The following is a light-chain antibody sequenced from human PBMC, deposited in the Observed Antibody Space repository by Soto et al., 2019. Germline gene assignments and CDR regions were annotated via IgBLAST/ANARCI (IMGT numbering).Light chain of an antibody. V-gene: IGKV1-39*01. CDR2: AAS. J-gene: IGKJ1*01. Sequence: DIQMPQSPSSLSASVGDRVTITCRASQSISSYLNWYQQKPGKAPKLLIYAASSLQSGVPSRFSGSGSGTDFTLTITSLQPDDSATYYCQQCYSYSRTFGQGTKVDIK. CDR1: QSISSY. CDR3: QQCYSYSRT.